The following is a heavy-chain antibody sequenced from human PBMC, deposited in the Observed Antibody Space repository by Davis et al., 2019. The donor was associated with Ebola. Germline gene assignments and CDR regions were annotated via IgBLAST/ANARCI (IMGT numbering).Heavy chain of an antibody. J-gene: IGHJ4*02. CDR3: ARDPFAGSKGSGPDF. D-gene: IGHD1-26*01. V-gene: IGHV3-30*07. Sequence: GRFTIHRDNPKNTLYLQMNSLRAEDTAVYYCARDPFAGSKGSGPDFWGQGTLVTVSS.